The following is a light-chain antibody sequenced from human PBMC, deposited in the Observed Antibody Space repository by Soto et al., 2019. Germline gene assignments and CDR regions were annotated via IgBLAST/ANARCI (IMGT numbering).Light chain of an antibody. CDR3: QQLNSYPPYT. Sequence: DLQLTQSPSFLSASVGDRVTITCRASQGISSYLAWYQQKPGKAPKLLIYAASTLQSGVPSRFSGSGSGTEFTLTISSLQPEDFATYYGQQLNSYPPYTFGQGTKLEIK. CDR2: AAS. J-gene: IGKJ2*01. CDR1: QGISSY. V-gene: IGKV1-9*01.